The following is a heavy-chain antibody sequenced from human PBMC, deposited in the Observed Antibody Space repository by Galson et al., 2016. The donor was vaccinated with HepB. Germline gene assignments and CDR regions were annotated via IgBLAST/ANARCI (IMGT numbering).Heavy chain of an antibody. CDR3: TDGGGIAAAARGLNH. CDR1: GFTFSDHA. Sequence: SLRLSCAASGFTFSDHAMRWFRQAPGKGLEWVDFISSNAYGGTTEFAASVKDRFTISRDDSKSIAYLQMNSLKIEDTAVYYCTDGGGIAAAARGLNHWGQGTLVTVSS. J-gene: IGHJ5*02. CDR2: ISSNAYGGTT. D-gene: IGHD6-13*01. V-gene: IGHV3-49*03.